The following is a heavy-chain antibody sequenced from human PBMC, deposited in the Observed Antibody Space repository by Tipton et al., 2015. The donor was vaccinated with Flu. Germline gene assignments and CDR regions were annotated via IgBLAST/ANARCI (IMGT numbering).Heavy chain of an antibody. CDR2: IIPILGIA. CDR1: GGTFSSYA. Sequence: QVQLVQSGAEVKKPGSSVKVSCKASGGTFSSYAISWVRQAPGQGLEWMGRIIPILGIANYAQKFQGRVTITADKSTSTAYMELSSLRSEDTAVYYCARGELGMGAFDIWGQGTMVTVSS. CDR3: ARGELGMGAFDI. D-gene: IGHD7-27*01. V-gene: IGHV1-69*04. J-gene: IGHJ3*02.